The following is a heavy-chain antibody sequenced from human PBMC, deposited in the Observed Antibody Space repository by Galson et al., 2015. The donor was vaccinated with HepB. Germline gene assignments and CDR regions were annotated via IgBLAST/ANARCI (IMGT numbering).Heavy chain of an antibody. CDR3: AKAGTTVTYPSHILGANYFDY. Sequence: SLRLSCAASGFTFNTYWMSWVRQRPGKGLEWVANIKQDGSEVHYVDSVKGRFTISRDNAKNSLYLQMNSLRPEDTAVYYCAKAGTTVTYPSHILGANYFDYWGQGTLVTVSS. D-gene: IGHD4-17*01. CDR1: GFTFNTYW. J-gene: IGHJ4*02. V-gene: IGHV3-7*03. CDR2: IKQDGSEV.